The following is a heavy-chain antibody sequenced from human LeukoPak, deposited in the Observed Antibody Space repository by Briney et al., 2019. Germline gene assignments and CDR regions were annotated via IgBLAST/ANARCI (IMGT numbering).Heavy chain of an antibody. CDR3: ARDGEGTGAFDI. D-gene: IGHD1-1*01. V-gene: IGHV1-18*01. Sequence: GASVKVPCKASGYTFTSYGISWVRQAPGQGLAWMGWISAYNGNTNYAQKLQGRVTMTTDTSTSTAYMELRSLTSDDTAVYYCARDGEGTGAFDIWGQGTMVTVSS. CDR1: GYTFTSYG. J-gene: IGHJ3*02. CDR2: ISAYNGNT.